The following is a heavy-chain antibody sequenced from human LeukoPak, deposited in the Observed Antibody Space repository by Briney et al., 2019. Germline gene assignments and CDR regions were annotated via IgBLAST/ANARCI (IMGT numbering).Heavy chain of an antibody. Sequence: PSETLSLTCAVYGGSFSGYYWSWIRQPPGKGLEWIGEINHSGSTNYNPSLRSRVTISVDTSKNQFSLKLSSVTAADTAVYYCARGQSIQLWPRLYFDYWGQGTLVTVS. V-gene: IGHV4-34*01. D-gene: IGHD5-18*01. J-gene: IGHJ4*02. CDR3: ARGQSIQLWPRLYFDY. CDR2: INHSGST. CDR1: GGSFSGYY.